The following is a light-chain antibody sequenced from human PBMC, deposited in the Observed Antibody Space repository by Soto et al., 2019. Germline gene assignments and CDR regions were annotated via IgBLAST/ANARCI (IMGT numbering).Light chain of an antibody. J-gene: IGKJ2*01. CDR2: AAS. CDR1: QGISSY. Sequence: AIRMTQSPSSLSASTGDRVTITCRASQGISSYLAWYQQKPGKAPKLLIYAASTLQGVVPLRFSGSGSGTQFTLTIRCLQSEDLATYYCQQYYSYPYPFGQGTKLEIK. V-gene: IGKV1-8*01. CDR3: QQYYSYPYP.